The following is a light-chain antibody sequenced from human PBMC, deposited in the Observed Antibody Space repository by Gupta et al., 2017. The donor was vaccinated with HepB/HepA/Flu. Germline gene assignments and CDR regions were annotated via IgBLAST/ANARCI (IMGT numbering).Light chain of an antibody. CDR2: DVS. Sequence: QSALTQPASVSGSPGQSITISCTGTSSDVGGYNYVSWYQQHPGKAPKLMIYDVSNRPSGVSNRFSGSKSGNTASLTSSGLQAEDEADYYCSSYTRSRPVVFGGGTKLTVL. V-gene: IGLV2-14*03. CDR3: SSYTRSRPVV. CDR1: SSDVGGYNY. J-gene: IGLJ2*01.